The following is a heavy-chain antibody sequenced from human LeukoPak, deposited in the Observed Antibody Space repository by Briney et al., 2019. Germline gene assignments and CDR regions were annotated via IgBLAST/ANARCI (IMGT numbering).Heavy chain of an antibody. V-gene: IGHV1-46*01. Sequence: GASVKVSCKAFGYTFTSNYMHWVRQAPGQGPEWMGVISPSGGSTTYAQKFQGRVTLTRDMSTSTDYLELSSLRSEDTAVYYCARDTGEMATIPSDYWGQGTLVTVSS. CDR3: ARDTGEMATIPSDY. CDR1: GYTFTSNY. CDR2: ISPSGGST. J-gene: IGHJ4*02. D-gene: IGHD5-24*01.